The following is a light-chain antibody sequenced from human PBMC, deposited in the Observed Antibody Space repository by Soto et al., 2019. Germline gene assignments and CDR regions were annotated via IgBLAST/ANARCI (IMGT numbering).Light chain of an antibody. CDR2: GAS. CDR1: QSVSSSY. Sequence: EIVLTQSPGTLSLSPGERATLSCRASQSVSSSYLAWYQQKPGQAPRPLIYGASSRAIGIPDRFSGSGSGTDFILTISRLEPEDFAVYYCHQYGSSPWTFGQGTKVEIK. J-gene: IGKJ1*01. V-gene: IGKV3-20*01. CDR3: HQYGSSPWT.